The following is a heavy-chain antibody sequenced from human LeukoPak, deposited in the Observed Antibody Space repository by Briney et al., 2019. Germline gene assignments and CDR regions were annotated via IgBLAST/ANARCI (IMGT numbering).Heavy chain of an antibody. D-gene: IGHD1-26*01. CDR2: IFYSGST. CDR1: GGSISTSNYY. CDR3: ARTLVGVYFDY. Sequence: PSETLSLTCTVSGGSISTSNYYWGWIRQPPGKGLEWIGNIFYSGSTYYSPSLRSRVTISLDTSRNQFSLKLNSVTAADTAVYYCARTLVGVYFDYWGQGTLVTVSS. V-gene: IGHV4-39*07. J-gene: IGHJ4*02.